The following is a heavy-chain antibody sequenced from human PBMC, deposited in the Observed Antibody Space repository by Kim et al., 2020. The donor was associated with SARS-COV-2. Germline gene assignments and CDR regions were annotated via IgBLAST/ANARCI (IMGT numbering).Heavy chain of an antibody. CDR1: GFTFSNYE. D-gene: IGHD6-25*01. CDR2: IDTSGSTI. Sequence: GGSLRLSCEASGFTFSNYEMNWVRQAPGKGLEWVSYIDTSGSTIYYADSVKGRFTISRDNARNSLYLQMNSLRAEDTAVYYCARDQSGNLDYWGQGTLVTVSS. J-gene: IGHJ4*02. CDR3: ARDQSGNLDY. V-gene: IGHV3-48*03.